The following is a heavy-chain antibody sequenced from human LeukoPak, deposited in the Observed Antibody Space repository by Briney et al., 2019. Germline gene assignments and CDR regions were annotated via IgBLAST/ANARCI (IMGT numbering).Heavy chain of an antibody. CDR2: IIPIFGTA. CDR1: GGIFSSYA. D-gene: IGHD3-10*01. Sequence: SVKVSCKASGGIFSSYAISWVRQAPGQGLEWMGGIIPIFGTANCAQKFQGRVTITTDESTSTAYMELSSLRSEDTAVYYCAIGESIRYYFDYWGQGTLVTVSS. J-gene: IGHJ4*02. CDR3: AIGESIRYYFDY. V-gene: IGHV1-69*05.